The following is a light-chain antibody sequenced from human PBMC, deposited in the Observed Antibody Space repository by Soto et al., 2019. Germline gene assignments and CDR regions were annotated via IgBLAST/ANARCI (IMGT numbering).Light chain of an antibody. Sequence: DIVMTQSPDSLAVSLGERATINCKSSQSVLYSSNNKNCLAWYQQKPGQPPKLLIYWASTRESGVPDRFSGSGFGTDFTLTISSLQAEDVAVYYCQQYYNTPRTFGGGTKVEIK. CDR2: WAS. CDR1: QSVLYSSNNKNC. CDR3: QQYYNTPRT. V-gene: IGKV4-1*01. J-gene: IGKJ4*01.